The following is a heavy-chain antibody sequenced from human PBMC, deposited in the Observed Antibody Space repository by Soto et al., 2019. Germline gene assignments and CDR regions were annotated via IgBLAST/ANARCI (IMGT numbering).Heavy chain of an antibody. J-gene: IGHJ5*02. CDR2: IYYTGKT. CDR3: GRDVTSNANCIDP. V-gene: IGHV4-31*03. Sequence: SETLSLTCSVSGDSLHIGGYYWTWIRQRPGKGLEWMGYIYYTGKTYYNPSLESRLTMSVDRSKNQFSLKLNSVTAADTAVYYCGRDVTSNANCIDPWGQGTLVTVSS. CDR1: GDSLHIGGYY. D-gene: IGHD2-2*01.